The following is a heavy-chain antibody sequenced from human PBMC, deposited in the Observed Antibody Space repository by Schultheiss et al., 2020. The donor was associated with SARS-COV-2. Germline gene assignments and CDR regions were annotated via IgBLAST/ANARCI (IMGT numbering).Heavy chain of an antibody. Sequence: SETLSLTCTVSGGSISTNSRYWGWIRQPPGKGLEWIGSIYYSGSTYYNPSLKSRVTISVDTSKNQFSLKLSSVTAADTAVYYCARRAYSSGWYQPWGQGTLVTVSS. CDR3: ARRAYSSGWYQP. CDR2: IYYSGST. J-gene: IGHJ5*02. D-gene: IGHD6-19*01. CDR1: GGSISTNSRY. V-gene: IGHV4-39*01.